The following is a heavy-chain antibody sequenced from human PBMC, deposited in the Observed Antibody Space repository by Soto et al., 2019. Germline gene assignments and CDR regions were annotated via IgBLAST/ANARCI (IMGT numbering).Heavy chain of an antibody. CDR3: ARNGWYYGMDV. J-gene: IGHJ6*02. CDR1: GGSFSGYY. Sequence: SETLSLTCAVYGGSFSGYYWSWIRQPPGKGLEWIREINHSGSTNYNPSLKSRVTISVDTSKNQFSLKLSSVTAADTAVYYCARNGWYYGMDVWGQGTTVTVSS. CDR2: INHSGST. V-gene: IGHV4-34*01. D-gene: IGHD4-17*01.